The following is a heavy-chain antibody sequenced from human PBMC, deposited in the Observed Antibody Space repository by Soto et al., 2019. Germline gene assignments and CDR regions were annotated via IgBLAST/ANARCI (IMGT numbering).Heavy chain of an antibody. CDR3: AKLVVKGPDDAFDI. CDR1: GLTFDDYA. Sequence: EVQLVEPGGGLVQPGRSLRLSCAASGLTFDDYAMHWVRQAPGKGLEWVSGISWNSGSIGYADSVKGRFTISRDHAKISLYLQVNRLRAEDTALYYCAKLVVKGPDDAFDICGQGTMVTVSS. V-gene: IGHV3-9*01. J-gene: IGHJ3*02. D-gene: IGHD2-15*01. CDR2: ISWNSGSI.